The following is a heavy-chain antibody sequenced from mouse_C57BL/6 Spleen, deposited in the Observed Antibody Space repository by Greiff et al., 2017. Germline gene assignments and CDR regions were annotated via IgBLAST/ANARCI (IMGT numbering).Heavy chain of an antibody. V-gene: IGHV14-1*01. CDR1: GFNFTDYY. Sequence: EVQLQQSGAELVRPGASVKLSCTASGFNFTDYYMHWVKQRPEQGLEWIGRIDPEDGDTEYAPKFQGKATMTADTSSNTAYLQLSSLTSEDTAVYYCAETGTRFAYWGQGTLVTVSA. CDR3: AETGTRFAY. CDR2: IDPEDGDT. D-gene: IGHD4-1*01. J-gene: IGHJ3*01.